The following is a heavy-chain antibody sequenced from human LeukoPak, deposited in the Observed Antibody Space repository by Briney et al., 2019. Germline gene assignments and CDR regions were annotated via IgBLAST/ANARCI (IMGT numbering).Heavy chain of an antibody. D-gene: IGHD6-13*01. CDR1: GGTFSSYA. CDR2: IIPILGIA. CDR3: ARGLRGPKYSSSPSHYGMDV. V-gene: IGHV1-69*04. Sequence: ASVKVSCKASGGTFSSYAISWVRQAPGQGLEWMGRIIPILGIANYAQKFQGRVTITADKSTSTAYMELSSLRSEDTAVYYCARGLRGPKYSSSPSHYGMDVWGQGTTVTVSS. J-gene: IGHJ6*02.